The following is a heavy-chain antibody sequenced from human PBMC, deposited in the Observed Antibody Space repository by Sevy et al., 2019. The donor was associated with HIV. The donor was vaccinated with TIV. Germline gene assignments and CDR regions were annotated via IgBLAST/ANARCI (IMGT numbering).Heavy chain of an antibody. Sequence: GGSLRLSCAASGFTFSSYAMSWVRQAPGKGLEWVSAISGSGGSTYYADSVKGRFTISRDNSKNTLYLQMNSLRAEDTAVYYCANTLGTIAAAGTWYYYYYYGMDVWGQGTTVTVSS. J-gene: IGHJ6*02. D-gene: IGHD6-13*01. CDR2: ISGSGGST. V-gene: IGHV3-23*01. CDR1: GFTFSSYA. CDR3: ANTLGTIAAAGTWYYYYYYGMDV.